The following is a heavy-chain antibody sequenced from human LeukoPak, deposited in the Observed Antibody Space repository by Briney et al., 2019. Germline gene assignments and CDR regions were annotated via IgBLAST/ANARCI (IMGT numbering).Heavy chain of an antibody. CDR3: AKTIPYWYFDL. D-gene: IGHD5-24*01. V-gene: IGHV3-23*01. CDR1: GFTFSSYA. J-gene: IGHJ2*01. Sequence: GGSMRLSCAASGFTFSSYAMSWVRQAPRKVLEWVSAISGSGGSTYYAASVKGRFTISRDNSKNTLYLQMNSLRAEDTAKYYCAKTIPYWYFDLWGRGTLVTVSS. CDR2: ISGSGGST.